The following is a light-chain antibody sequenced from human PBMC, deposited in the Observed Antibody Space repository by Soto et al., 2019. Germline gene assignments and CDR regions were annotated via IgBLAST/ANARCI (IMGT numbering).Light chain of an antibody. Sequence: QSALTQPASVSGSPGQSITISCTGTSSDIGSYKFVSWFQQHPGKVPKLIIYEGTERPSGVPDRFSGSKSGNTASLTVSGLQAEDEADYHCASYAGGKNFYVFGTGTKLTVL. J-gene: IGLJ1*01. CDR3: ASYAGGKNFYV. CDR2: EGT. CDR1: SSDIGSYKF. V-gene: IGLV2-8*01.